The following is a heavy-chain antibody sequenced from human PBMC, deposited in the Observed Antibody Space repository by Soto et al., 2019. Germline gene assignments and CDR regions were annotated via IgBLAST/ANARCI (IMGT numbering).Heavy chain of an antibody. CDR1: GYTFTSYY. J-gene: IGHJ6*02. D-gene: IGHD2-15*01. V-gene: IGHV1-46*01. CDR3: ARDSYCSGGSCYPFDYYYYGMDV. Sequence: ASVKVSCKASGYTFTSYYMHGVRRAPGQGLEWMGIINPSGGSTSYAQKFQGRVTMTRDTSTSTVYMELSSLRSEDTAVYYCARDSYCSGGSCYPFDYYYYGMDVWGQGTTVTVSS. CDR2: INPSGGST.